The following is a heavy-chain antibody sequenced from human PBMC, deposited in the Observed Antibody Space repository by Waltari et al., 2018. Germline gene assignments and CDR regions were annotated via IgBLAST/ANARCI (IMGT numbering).Heavy chain of an antibody. Sequence: QVQLVQSGAEVKKPGASVKVSCKASGYTFTGYYMHWVRQAPGQGLEWMGWINPNRGGKNYAQKCQGRVTMTRDTSISTAYMELSRLRSDDTAVYYCAREEAVASWGNYWGQGTLVTVSS. J-gene: IGHJ4*02. CDR1: GYTFTGYY. V-gene: IGHV1-2*02. D-gene: IGHD7-27*01. CDR2: INPNRGGK. CDR3: AREEAVASWGNY.